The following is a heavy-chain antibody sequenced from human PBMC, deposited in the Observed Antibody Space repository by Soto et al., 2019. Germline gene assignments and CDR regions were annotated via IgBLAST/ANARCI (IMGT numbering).Heavy chain of an antibody. CDR3: ARGHYYYAMDV. CDR2: ISHGGSP. Sequence: PSETLSLTCAVSGGPVSSGVFSWYWIRQPPGQGLEWIGYISHGGSPHYTPSLRSRVSISVDRSTNVISLNLTSMTPADTAVYFCARGHYYYAMDVWGQGTTVTVSS. J-gene: IGHJ6*02. V-gene: IGHV4-30-2*01. CDR1: GGPVSSGVFS.